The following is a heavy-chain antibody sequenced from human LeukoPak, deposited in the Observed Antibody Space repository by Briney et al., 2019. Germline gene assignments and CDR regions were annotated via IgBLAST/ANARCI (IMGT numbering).Heavy chain of an antibody. D-gene: IGHD3-10*01. V-gene: IGHV1-69*04. J-gene: IGHJ4*02. CDR1: GGTFTSHA. CDR2: IIPTLGVA. CDR3: ARDMDVGFGELVDS. Sequence: GASVKVSCKASGGTFTSHAISWVRQAPGQGLEWVGRIIPTLGVATYAQKLQGRVTITADRSTGTAYMELSSLRSEDTAVYYCARDMDVGFGELVDSWGQGTLVTVSS.